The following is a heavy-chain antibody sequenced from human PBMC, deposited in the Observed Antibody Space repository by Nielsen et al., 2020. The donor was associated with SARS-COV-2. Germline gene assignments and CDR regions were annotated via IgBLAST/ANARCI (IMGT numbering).Heavy chain of an antibody. CDR2: INPNSGGT. Sequence: ASVKVSCKASGYTFTGYYMHWVRQAPGQGLEWMGWINPNSGGTNYAQKFQGWVTMTRDTSISTAYMELSRLRSGDTAVYYCARGAGSTDVLRFLEWSNYYYYMDVWGKGTTVTVSS. J-gene: IGHJ6*03. CDR1: GYTFTGYY. CDR3: ARGAGSTDVLRFLEWSNYYYYMDV. V-gene: IGHV1-2*04. D-gene: IGHD3-3*01.